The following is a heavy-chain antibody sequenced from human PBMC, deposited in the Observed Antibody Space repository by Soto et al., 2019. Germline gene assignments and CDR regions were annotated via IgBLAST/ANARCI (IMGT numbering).Heavy chain of an antibody. Sequence: SETLSLTCTVSGGSISSSSYYWGWIRQPPGKGLEWIGSIYYSGSTYYNPSLKSRVTISVDTSKNQFSLKLSSVTAADTAVYYCAGHRYFDWLLRLWGQGTLVTVSS. J-gene: IGHJ4*02. V-gene: IGHV4-39*01. D-gene: IGHD3-9*01. CDR1: GGSISSSSYY. CDR3: AGHRYFDWLLRL. CDR2: IYYSGST.